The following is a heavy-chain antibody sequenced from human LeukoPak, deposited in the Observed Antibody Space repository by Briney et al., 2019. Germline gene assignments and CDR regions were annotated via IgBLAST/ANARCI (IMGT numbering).Heavy chain of an antibody. D-gene: IGHD1-26*01. V-gene: IGHV1-46*01. CDR1: GYTFTSYY. J-gene: IGHJ4*02. Sequence: GASVKVSCKASGYTFTSYYMHWVRQAPGQGLEWMGIINPSGGSTSYAQKFQGRVTMTRDMSTSTVYMELSSLRSEDTAVYYCARGLPWEQPDFGFDYWGQGTLVTVSS. CDR3: ARGLPWEQPDFGFDY. CDR2: INPSGGST.